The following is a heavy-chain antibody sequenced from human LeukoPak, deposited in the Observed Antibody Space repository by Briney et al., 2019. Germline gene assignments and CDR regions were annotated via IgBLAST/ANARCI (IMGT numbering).Heavy chain of an antibody. J-gene: IGHJ5*02. CDR2: IYYSEST. CDR3: ARAGASGSYLHWFDP. Sequence: SETLSLTCTVSDGSISTYYWSWIRQPPGKGLEWIGYIYYSESTNYNPSLKSRVTISVDTSKNQISLKLFSVTAADTAVYYCARAGASGSYLHWFDPWGHGTLVTVSS. CDR1: DGSISTYY. D-gene: IGHD3-10*01. V-gene: IGHV4-59*01.